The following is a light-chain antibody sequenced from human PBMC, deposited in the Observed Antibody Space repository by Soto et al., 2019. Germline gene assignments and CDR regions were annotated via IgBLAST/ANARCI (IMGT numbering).Light chain of an antibody. CDR3: QHYSNWPPT. Sequence: EVVMTQSPATLSVSPGERVTLSCRASESVHSNLAWYQQKPGQVPSLLIYYASTRVTGVPDRFSGSGSGTEFTLTISSLQSEDFGVYYCQHYSNWPPTFGPGTKVEIK. V-gene: IGKV3-15*01. CDR2: YAS. CDR1: ESVHSN. J-gene: IGKJ3*01.